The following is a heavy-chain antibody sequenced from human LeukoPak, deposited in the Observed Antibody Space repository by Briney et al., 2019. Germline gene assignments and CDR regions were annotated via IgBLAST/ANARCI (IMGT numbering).Heavy chain of an antibody. CDR1: GGSFSGYY. Sequence: SETLSLTCAVYGGSFSGYYWSWIRQPPGKGLEWLGEINHSGSTNYNPSLKSRVTISVDTSKNQFSLKLSSVTAADTAVYYCARGCYDFWSGYLDWFDPWGQGTLVTVSS. CDR2: INHSGST. J-gene: IGHJ5*02. V-gene: IGHV4-34*01. CDR3: ARGCYDFWSGYLDWFDP. D-gene: IGHD3-3*01.